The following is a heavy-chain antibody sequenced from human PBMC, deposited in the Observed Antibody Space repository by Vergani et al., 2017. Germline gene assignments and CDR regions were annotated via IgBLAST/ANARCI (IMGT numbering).Heavy chain of an antibody. Sequence: QVQLQQWGAGLLKPSETLSLTCAVYGGSFSGYYWSWIRQPPGKGLEWIGEINHSGSTNYNPSLKSRVTISVDTSKNQFYLKLSSVTAADTAVYSCAREGWRGSYSDAVDIWGQGTMVTVSS. J-gene: IGHJ3*02. V-gene: IGHV4-34*01. CDR2: INHSGST. CDR1: GGSFSGYY. D-gene: IGHD1-26*01. CDR3: AREGWRGSYSDAVDI.